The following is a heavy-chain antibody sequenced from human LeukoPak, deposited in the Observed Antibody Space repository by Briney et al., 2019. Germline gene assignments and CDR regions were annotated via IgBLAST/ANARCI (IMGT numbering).Heavy chain of an antibody. D-gene: IGHD3-10*01. J-gene: IGHJ5*02. CDR3: ARDVVVAGVRSNWFDP. CDR2: ISAYNGNT. CDR1: GYTFTSYG. V-gene: IGHV1-18*01. Sequence: ASLKVSCKASGYTFTSYGISWVRQAPGQGLEWMGWISAYNGNTNYAQKLQGRVTMTTDTSTSTAYMELRSLRSDDTAVYYCARDVVVAGVRSNWFDPWGQGTLVTVSS.